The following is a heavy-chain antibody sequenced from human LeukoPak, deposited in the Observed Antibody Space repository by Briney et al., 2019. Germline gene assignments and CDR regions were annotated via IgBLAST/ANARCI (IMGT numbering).Heavy chain of an antibody. J-gene: IGHJ3*02. CDR3: ARWKPIDAFDI. V-gene: IGHV3-53*04. Sequence: PGGSLRLSCAASGFTVNSNYMSWVRQAPGKGLEWVSIIFGGGKTYYADSVKGRFTISRHNSKNTPYLQVNSLRPEDTAMYYCARWKPIDAFDIWGQGTMVIVSS. D-gene: IGHD1-1*01. CDR2: IFGGGKT. CDR1: GFTVNSNY.